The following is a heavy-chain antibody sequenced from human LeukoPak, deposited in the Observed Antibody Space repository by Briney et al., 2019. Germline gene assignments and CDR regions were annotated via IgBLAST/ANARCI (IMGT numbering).Heavy chain of an antibody. CDR3: ARAIAVAGTDYYYYYMDV. Sequence: PSETLSLTCTVSGGSISSYYWSWIRQPAGKGLEWIGRIYTSGSTNYNPSLKSRVTMSVDTSKNQFSLKLSSVTAADTAVYYCARAIAVAGTDYYYYYMDVWGKGTTVTVSS. CDR1: GGSISSYY. CDR2: IYTSGST. J-gene: IGHJ6*03. D-gene: IGHD6-19*01. V-gene: IGHV4-4*07.